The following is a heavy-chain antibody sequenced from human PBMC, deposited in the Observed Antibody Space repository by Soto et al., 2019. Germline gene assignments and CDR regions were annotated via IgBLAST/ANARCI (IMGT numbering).Heavy chain of an antibody. CDR1: GGSVSSGSYY. CDR2: IYYSGST. CDR3: ARVNEFDLDY. Sequence: QVQLQELGPGLVKPSETLSLTCTVSGGSVSSGSYYWSWMRQPPGKGLEWIGYIYYSGSTNYNPSLKSRVTISVDTSKSQFSLKLSSVTAADTAVYYCARVNEFDLDYWGQGTLVTVSS. J-gene: IGHJ4*02. V-gene: IGHV4-61*01. D-gene: IGHD2-8*01.